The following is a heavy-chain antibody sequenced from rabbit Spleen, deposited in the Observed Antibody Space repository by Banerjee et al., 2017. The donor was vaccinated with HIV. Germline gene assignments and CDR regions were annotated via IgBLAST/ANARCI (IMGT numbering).Heavy chain of an antibody. D-gene: IGHD1-1*01. J-gene: IGHJ4*01. CDR2: IDPLFGTT. V-gene: IGHV1S47*01. Sequence: QEQLVESGGGLVQPGGSLKLSCKASGFDFRHYGMSWVRQAPGKGLEWIGYIDPLFGTTYYANWVNGRFTISSHNAQNTLYLQLNSLTAADTATYFCVRGASSSGYYSLWGPGTLVTV. CDR1: GFDFRHYG. CDR3: VRGASSSGYYSL.